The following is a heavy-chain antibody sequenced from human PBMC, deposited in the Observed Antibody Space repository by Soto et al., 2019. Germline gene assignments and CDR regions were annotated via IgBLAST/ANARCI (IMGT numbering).Heavy chain of an antibody. J-gene: IGHJ4*02. V-gene: IGHV3-23*01. D-gene: IGHD3-10*01. Sequence: GGSLRLSCAASGFAFSSYAMTWVRQGPGRGLEWVSGISGSGDATSYTDSVKGRFTISRDNSKNTLHLQMNSLRAEDTAIYYCAKGAFGSGSYDCWGQGTLVTVSS. CDR2: ISGSGDAT. CDR1: GFAFSSYA. CDR3: AKGAFGSGSYDC.